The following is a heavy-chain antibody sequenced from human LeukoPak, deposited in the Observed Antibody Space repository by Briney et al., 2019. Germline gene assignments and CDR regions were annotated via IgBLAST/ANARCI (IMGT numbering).Heavy chain of an antibody. J-gene: IGHJ4*02. Sequence: PSETLSLTCAVYGGSFSGYYWSWVRQPPGKGLEWIGEINHSGSTNYNPSLKSRVTISVDTSKNQFSLKLSSVTAADTAVYYCARVARDYVWGSYRTNYYFDYWGQGTLVTVSS. D-gene: IGHD3-16*02. CDR1: GGSFSGYY. CDR2: INHSGST. CDR3: ARVARDYVWGSYRTNYYFDY. V-gene: IGHV4-34*01.